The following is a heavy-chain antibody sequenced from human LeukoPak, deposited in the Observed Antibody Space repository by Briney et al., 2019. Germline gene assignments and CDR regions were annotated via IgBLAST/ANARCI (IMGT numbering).Heavy chain of an antibody. CDR2: INSDGSST. V-gene: IGHV3-74*01. Sequence: GGSLRLSCAASGFTFSSYWMHWVRQAPGKGLAWVSRINSDGSSTSYADSVKGRFTISRDNAKNTLYLQMNSLRAEDTAVYYCARIQLWRPFDYWGQGTLVTVSP. D-gene: IGHD5-18*01. CDR3: ARIQLWRPFDY. CDR1: GFTFSSYW. J-gene: IGHJ4*02.